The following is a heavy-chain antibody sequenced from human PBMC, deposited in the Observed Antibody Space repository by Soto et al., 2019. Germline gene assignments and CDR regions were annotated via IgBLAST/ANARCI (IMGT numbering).Heavy chain of an antibody. CDR3: ARVGEGAAAGTFDY. J-gene: IGHJ4*02. V-gene: IGHV1-69*13. CDR2: IIPIFGTA. CDR1: GGTFSSYA. Sequence: ASVKGSCKASGGTFSSYAISWVRQAPGQGLEWMGGIIPIFGTANYAQKFQGRVTITADESTSTAYMELSSLRSEDTAVYYCARVGEGAAAGTFDYWGQGTLVTVSS. D-gene: IGHD6-13*01.